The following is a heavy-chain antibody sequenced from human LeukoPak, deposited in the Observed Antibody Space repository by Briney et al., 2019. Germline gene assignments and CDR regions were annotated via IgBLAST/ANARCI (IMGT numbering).Heavy chain of an antibody. CDR3: ARDRYCGGDCYSNFDY. CDR1: GGTFISYA. V-gene: IGHV1-69*04. D-gene: IGHD2-21*02. Sequence: SVKVSCKASGGTFISYAISWVRQAPGQGLEWMGRIIPIFGIANYAQKFQGRVTITADKSTSTAYMELSSLRSEDTAVYYCARDRYCGGDCYSNFDYWGQGTLVTVSS. J-gene: IGHJ4*02. CDR2: IIPIFGIA.